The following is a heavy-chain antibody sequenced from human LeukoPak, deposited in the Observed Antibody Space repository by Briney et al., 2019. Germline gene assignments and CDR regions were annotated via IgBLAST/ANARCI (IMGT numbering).Heavy chain of an antibody. V-gene: IGHV5-51*01. CDR3: ARSWWLTWELLPYFDY. J-gene: IGHJ4*02. D-gene: IGHD1-26*01. CDR2: IYPGDSDT. CDR1: GYSFTSYW. Sequence: PGESLKISCKGSGYSFTSYWIGWVRQMPGKGLEWMGIIYPGDSDTRYSPSFQGQVTISADKSISTAYLQWSSLKASDTAMYYCARSWWLTWELLPYFDYWGQGTLVTVSS.